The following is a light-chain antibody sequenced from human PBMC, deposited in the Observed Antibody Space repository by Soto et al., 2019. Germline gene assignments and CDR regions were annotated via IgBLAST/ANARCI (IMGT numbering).Light chain of an antibody. J-gene: IGLJ2*01. V-gene: IGLV2-23*01. Sequence: QSALTQPASVSGSPGQSITISCTGTSSDVGSYNLVSWYQQHPGKAPKLMIYEGSKRPSGVSNRFSGSKSGNTASLTISGLQAEDGAYYLRCSIAGRSPWVFGGGAK. CDR3: CSIAGRSPWV. CDR2: EGS. CDR1: SSDVGSYNL.